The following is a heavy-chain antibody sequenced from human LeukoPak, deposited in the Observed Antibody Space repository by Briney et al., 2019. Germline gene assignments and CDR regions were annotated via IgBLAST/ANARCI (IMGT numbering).Heavy chain of an antibody. CDR3: ARKPKGGGRAGQFDY. Sequence: TLSXTCTVSGGSISSGGYYWSWVRQHPGKGLEWIVYIYYSGSTYYNPSLKSRVTISVDTSKNQFSLKLSSVTAADTAVYYCARKPKGGGRAGQFDYWGQGTLVTVSS. CDR2: IYYSGST. J-gene: IGHJ4*02. CDR1: GGSISSGGYY. D-gene: IGHD2-15*01. V-gene: IGHV4-31*03.